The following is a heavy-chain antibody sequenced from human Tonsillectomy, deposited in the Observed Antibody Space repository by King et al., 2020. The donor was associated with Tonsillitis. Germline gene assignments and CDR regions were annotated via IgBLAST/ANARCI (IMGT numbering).Heavy chain of an antibody. CDR2: IWYDGSNK. Sequence: VQLVESGGGVVQPGRSLRLSCAASGITFSTHGMNWVRQAPGKGLEWVAVIWYDGSNKYYADSVKGRFTISRDNSKNTLYLEMNSLRAEDTAVYYCASGSKWELCSPIDYWGQGTLVTVSS. J-gene: IGHJ4*02. D-gene: IGHD1-26*01. CDR3: ASGSKWELCSPIDY. V-gene: IGHV3-33*08. CDR1: GITFSTHG.